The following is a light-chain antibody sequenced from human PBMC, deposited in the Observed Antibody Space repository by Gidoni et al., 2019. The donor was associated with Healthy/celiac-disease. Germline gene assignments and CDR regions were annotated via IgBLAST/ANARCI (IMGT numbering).Light chain of an antibody. J-gene: IGKJ4*01. Sequence: DIVLTQSPAPLSLSPGETATLSCRASQSVSSYLAWYQQKPGQAPRLRIYDASNRATGIPARFSGSGSGTDFTLTISSLEPEDFAVYYCQQRSNWPPKLTFGGGTKVEIK. CDR1: QSVSSY. CDR2: DAS. CDR3: QQRSNWPPKLT. V-gene: IGKV3-11*01.